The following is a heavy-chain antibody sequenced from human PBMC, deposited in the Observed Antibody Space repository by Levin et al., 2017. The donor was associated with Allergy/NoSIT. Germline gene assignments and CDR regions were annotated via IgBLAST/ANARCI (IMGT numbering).Heavy chain of an antibody. Sequence: GESLKISCAASGFTFSGSAMHWVRQASGKGLEWVGRIRSKANSYATAYAASVKGRFTISRDDSKNTAYLQMNSLKTEDTAVYYCTTWVRSLHFDYWGQGTLVTVSS. CDR3: TTWVRSLHFDY. V-gene: IGHV3-73*01. CDR1: GFTFSGSA. J-gene: IGHJ4*02. CDR2: IRSKANSYAT.